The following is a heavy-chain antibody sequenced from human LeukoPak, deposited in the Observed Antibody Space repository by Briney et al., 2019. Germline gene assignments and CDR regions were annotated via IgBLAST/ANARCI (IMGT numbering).Heavy chain of an antibody. D-gene: IGHD2-15*01. J-gene: IGHJ4*02. CDR3: AKDLVRYCSGGSCYY. CDR1: GFIFSSYA. Sequence: PGGSLRLSCAASGFIFSSYAMSWVRQAPGKGLEWVSAISGSGGSTYYADSVKGRFTISRDNSKNTLYLQMNSLRAEDRAVYYCAKDLVRYCSGGSCYYWGQGTLVTVSS. CDR2: ISGSGGST. V-gene: IGHV3-23*01.